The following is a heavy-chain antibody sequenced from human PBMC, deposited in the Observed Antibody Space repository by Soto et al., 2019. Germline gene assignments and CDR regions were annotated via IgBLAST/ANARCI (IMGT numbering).Heavy chain of an antibody. V-gene: IGHV3-23*01. D-gene: IGHD2-8*01. J-gene: IGHJ6*02. Sequence: GGSLRLSCAASGFTFSSYAMSWVRQAPGKGLEWVSAISGSGGSTYYADSVKGRFTISRDNSKNTLYLQMNSLRAEDTAVYYCAKDQLMVYATPVFLTDQYGMDVWGQGTTVTVSS. CDR2: ISGSGGST. CDR3: AKDQLMVYATPVFLTDQYGMDV. CDR1: GFTFSSYA.